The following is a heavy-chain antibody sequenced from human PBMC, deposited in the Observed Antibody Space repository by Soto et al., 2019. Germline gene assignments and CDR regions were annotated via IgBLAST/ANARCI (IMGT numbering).Heavy chain of an antibody. D-gene: IGHD2-15*01. CDR3: ARDISYTGYCSGGSCVPGDY. CDR1: GGSISSFY. V-gene: IGHV4-4*07. J-gene: IGHJ4*02. Sequence: QVQLQESGPGLVRPSETLSLTCTVSGGSISSFYWSWFRQPAGKGLEWIGRMYMTGSTYYNPSLKSRVSMSVDTSKSQFSLKLASVTAADTAVYYCARDISYTGYCSGGSCVPGDYLGQGIRVTVSS. CDR2: MYMTGST.